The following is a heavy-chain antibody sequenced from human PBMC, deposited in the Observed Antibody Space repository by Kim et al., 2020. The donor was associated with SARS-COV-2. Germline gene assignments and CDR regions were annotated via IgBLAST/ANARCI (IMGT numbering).Heavy chain of an antibody. Sequence: GGSLRLSCAASGFTFSSYWMSWVRQAPGKGLEWVANIKQDGSEKYYVDSVKGRFTISRYNAKNSLYLQMNSLRAEDTAVSYCAGVVSSGWYERCVGYWFVPGGQGTRVPVSS. CDR3: AGVVSSGWYERCVGYWFVP. J-gene: IGHJ5*02. CDR2: IKQDGSEK. D-gene: IGHD6-19*01. V-gene: IGHV3-7*01. CDR1: GFTFSSYW.